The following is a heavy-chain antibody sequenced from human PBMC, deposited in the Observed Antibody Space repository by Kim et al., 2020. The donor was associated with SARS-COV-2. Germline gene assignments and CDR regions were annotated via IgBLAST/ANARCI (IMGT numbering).Heavy chain of an antibody. D-gene: IGHD2-15*01. CDR1: GFTFSSYE. J-gene: IGHJ6*03. Sequence: RGSLRLSCAASGFTFSSYEMNWVRQAPGKGLEWVSYISSSGSTIYYADSVKGRFTISRDNAKNSLYLQMNSLRAEDTAVYYCARLGESQPATYLIHYYYYMDVWGKGTTVTVSS. V-gene: IGHV3-48*03. CDR3: ARLGESQPATYLIHYYYYMDV. CDR2: ISSSGSTI.